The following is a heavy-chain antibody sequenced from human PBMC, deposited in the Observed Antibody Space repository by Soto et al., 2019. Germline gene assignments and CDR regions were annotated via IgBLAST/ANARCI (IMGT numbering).Heavy chain of an antibody. J-gene: IGHJ4*02. Sequence: QVQLVQSGAEVKKPGSSVKVSCKASGGTFSSYTISWVRQAPGQGLEWMGRIIPILGIANYAQKFQGTVTMTADKSTSTAYMELSSLRSEDTAVYYCASLKDCSGGSGLDYWGQGTLVTVSS. CDR2: IIPILGIA. CDR3: ASLKDCSGGSGLDY. CDR1: GGTFSSYT. D-gene: IGHD2-15*01. V-gene: IGHV1-69*02.